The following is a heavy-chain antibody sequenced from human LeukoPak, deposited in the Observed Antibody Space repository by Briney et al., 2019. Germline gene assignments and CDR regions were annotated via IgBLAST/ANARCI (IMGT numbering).Heavy chain of an antibody. V-gene: IGHV4-61*01. J-gene: IGHJ3*02. D-gene: IGHD3-3*01. CDR2: IYYSGST. Sequence: SETLSLTCTVSGGSVSSGSYYWSWIRQPPGKGLEWIGYIYYSGSTNYNPSLKSRVTISVDTSKNQFSLKLSSVTAADTAVYYCARCPYYDFWPNAFDIWGQGTMVTVSS. CDR3: ARCPYYDFWPNAFDI. CDR1: GGSVSSGSYY.